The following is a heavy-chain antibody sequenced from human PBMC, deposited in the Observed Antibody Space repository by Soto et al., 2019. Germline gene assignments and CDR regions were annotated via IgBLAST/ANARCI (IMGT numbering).Heavy chain of an antibody. D-gene: IGHD6-13*01. J-gene: IGHJ5*02. Sequence: SETLSLTCAVYGGSFSGYYWSWIRQPPGKGLEWIGEINHSGSTNYNPSLKSRVTISVDTSRNQFSLKLSSVTAADTAVYYCARGLYSSSWYPFNWFDPWGQGTLVTVSS. CDR3: ARGLYSSSWYPFNWFDP. CDR1: GGSFSGYY. V-gene: IGHV4-34*01. CDR2: INHSGST.